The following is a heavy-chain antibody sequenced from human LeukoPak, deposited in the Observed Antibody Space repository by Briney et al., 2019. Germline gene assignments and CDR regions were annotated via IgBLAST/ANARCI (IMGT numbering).Heavy chain of an antibody. CDR2: ISGSGGST. CDR1: GFTFSSYA. Sequence: GGSLRLSCAASGFTFSSYAMSWVRQAPGKGMEWVSAISGSGGSTYYADSVKGRFTISRDNSKNTLYLQMNSLRAEDTAVYYCAKDVDTVSTYWLDPWGQGTLVTVSS. V-gene: IGHV3-23*01. D-gene: IGHD5/OR15-5a*01. J-gene: IGHJ5*02. CDR3: AKDVDTVSTYWLDP.